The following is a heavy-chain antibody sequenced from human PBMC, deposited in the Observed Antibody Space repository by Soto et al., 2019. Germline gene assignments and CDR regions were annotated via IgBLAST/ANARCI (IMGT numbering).Heavy chain of an antibody. CDR2: INPNSGGT. D-gene: IGHD3-22*01. J-gene: IGHJ4*02. CDR1: GYTFTGYY. Sequence: ASVKVSCKASGYTFTGYYMHWVRQAPGQGLEWMGWINPNSGGTNYAQKFQGRVTMTRDTSISTAYMELSRLRSDDTAVYYCARDLADYYDSSGYFIDYWGQGTMVTVSS. V-gene: IGHV1-2*02. CDR3: ARDLADYYDSSGYFIDY.